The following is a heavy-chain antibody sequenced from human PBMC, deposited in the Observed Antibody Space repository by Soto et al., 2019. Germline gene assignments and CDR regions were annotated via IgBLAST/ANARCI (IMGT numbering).Heavy chain of an antibody. CDR2: IIPIFGTA. J-gene: IGHJ6*02. D-gene: IGHD4-4*01. CDR1: GGTFSSYA. CDR3: ARRSSSNSLHYYYYYGMDV. V-gene: IGHV1-69*13. Sequence: SVKVSCKASGGTFSSYAISWVRQAPGQGLEWMGGIIPIFGTANCAQKFQGRVTITADESTSTAYMELSSLRSEDTAVYYCARRSSSNSLHYYYYYGMDVWGQGTTVTVSS.